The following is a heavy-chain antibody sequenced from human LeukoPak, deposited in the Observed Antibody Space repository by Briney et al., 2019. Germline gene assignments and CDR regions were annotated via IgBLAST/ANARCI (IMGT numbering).Heavy chain of an antibody. CDR2: ISGSGDNT. Sequence: PGGSLRLSCAASGFSFSHYAMTWVRQAPGKGLEWVTVISGSGDNTYYANSVKGRFTISRDNSKNTVYLQMDSPRAEDTAVYICVRGFYSGSYYYLDNWGQGTQVTVSS. CDR3: VRGFYSGSYYYLDN. J-gene: IGHJ4*02. CDR1: GFSFSHYA. V-gene: IGHV3-23*01. D-gene: IGHD1-26*01.